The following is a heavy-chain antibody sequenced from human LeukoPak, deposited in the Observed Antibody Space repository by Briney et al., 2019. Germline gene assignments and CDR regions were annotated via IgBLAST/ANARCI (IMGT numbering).Heavy chain of an antibody. CDR1: GDSVSSNSAA. V-gene: IGHV6-1*01. D-gene: IGHD2-2*01. Sequence: SQTLSLTCAISGDSVSSNSAAWNWIRQSPSRGLEWLARTYYRSKWYNDYAVSVKSRITINPDTSKNQFSLQLNSVTPEDTAVYYCASGIVVVPAALGAFDIWGQGTMVTVSS. J-gene: IGHJ3*02. CDR2: TYYRSKWYN. CDR3: ASGIVVVPAALGAFDI.